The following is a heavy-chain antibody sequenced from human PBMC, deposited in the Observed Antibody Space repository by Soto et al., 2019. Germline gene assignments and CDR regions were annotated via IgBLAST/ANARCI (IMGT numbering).Heavy chain of an antibody. CDR2: IYPSDSDT. J-gene: IGHJ6*02. CDR1: GYTFNTYW. D-gene: IGHD1-1*01. CDR3: ARPRLGNYNYHGLDV. Sequence: PGESLKISCKASGYTFNTYWIAWVRQMPGQGLEWMGIIYPSDSDTRYSPSFQGQVTISVDKTISTAYLQWSSLKASDTAMYYCARPRLGNYNYHGLDVWGQGTTVTVSS. V-gene: IGHV5-51*01.